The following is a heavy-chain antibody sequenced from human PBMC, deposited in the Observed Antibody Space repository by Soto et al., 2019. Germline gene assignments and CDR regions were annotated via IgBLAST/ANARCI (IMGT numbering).Heavy chain of an antibody. J-gene: IGHJ4*02. D-gene: IGHD3-3*01. Sequence: SETLSLTCTVSGDSIGSGAYYWSWIRQHPGKGLEWIGYIYYSGSTYYNPSLKSRVTISVDTSKTQFSLKLSSVTAADTAVYYCARASGPQYYDFWSGYHTAYYFAYWGQGTLVTVSS. CDR3: ARASGPQYYDFWSGYHTAYYFAY. V-gene: IGHV4-31*03. CDR1: GDSIGSGAYY. CDR2: IYYSGST.